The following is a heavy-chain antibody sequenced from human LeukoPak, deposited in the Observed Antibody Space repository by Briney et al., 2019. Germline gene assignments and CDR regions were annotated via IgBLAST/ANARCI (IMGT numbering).Heavy chain of an antibody. V-gene: IGHV3-23*01. Sequence: GGSLRLSCAASGFTFSSYAMSWVRQAPGKGLEWVSAISGSGGSTYYADSVKGRFTISRDNSKNTLYLQMNSLRADDTAVYYCAKGMFGSGWYGDDYWGQGTLVTVSS. CDR2: ISGSGGST. D-gene: IGHD6-19*01. CDR1: GFTFSSYA. J-gene: IGHJ4*02. CDR3: AKGMFGSGWYGDDY.